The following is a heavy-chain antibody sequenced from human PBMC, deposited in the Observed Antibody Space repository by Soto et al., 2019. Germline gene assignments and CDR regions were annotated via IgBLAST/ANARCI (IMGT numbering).Heavy chain of an antibody. CDR2: ISAYNGNT. Sequence: ASVKVSCKASGYTFTSYGISWVRQAPGQGLEWMGWISAYNGNTNYAQKLQGRVTMTTDTSTSTAYMELRSLRSDDTAVYYCARDRGITMVRGAPGYWGRGTLVTVSS. V-gene: IGHV1-18*01. J-gene: IGHJ4*02. CDR1: GYTFTSYG. D-gene: IGHD3-10*01. CDR3: ARDRGITMVRGAPGY.